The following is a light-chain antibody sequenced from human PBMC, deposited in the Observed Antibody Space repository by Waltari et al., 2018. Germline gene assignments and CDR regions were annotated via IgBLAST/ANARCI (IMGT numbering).Light chain of an antibody. CDR3: QQYYTTPWT. CDR2: WAS. CDR1: QSVLYSSNNNNY. V-gene: IGKV4-1*01. J-gene: IGKJ1*01. Sequence: DIVMTQSPDSLAVSLGERGTINCTSNQSVLYSSNNNNYLAWYQQKPRQPPKLLIYWASTRESGVPDRFSGSGSGTDFTLAISSLQAEDVAVYYCQQYYTTPWTFGQGTKVEI.